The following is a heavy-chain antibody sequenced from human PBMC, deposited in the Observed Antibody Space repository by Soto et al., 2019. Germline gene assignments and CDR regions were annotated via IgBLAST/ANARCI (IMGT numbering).Heavy chain of an antibody. CDR3: AAAAREPYYDYVWGSYRSDAFDI. J-gene: IGHJ3*02. D-gene: IGHD3-16*02. CDR1: GSTFTSSA. Sequence: SVKVSCKASGSTFTSSAVQWVRQARGQRLEWIGWIVVGSGNTNYAQKFQERVTITRDMSTSTAYMELSSLRSEDTAVYYCAAAAREPYYDYVWGSYRSDAFDIWGQGTMVTVSS. V-gene: IGHV1-58*01. CDR2: IVVGSGNT.